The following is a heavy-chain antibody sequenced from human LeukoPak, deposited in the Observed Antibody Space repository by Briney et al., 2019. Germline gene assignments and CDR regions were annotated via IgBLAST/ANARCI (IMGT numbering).Heavy chain of an antibody. J-gene: IGHJ4*02. CDR3: AIDYGSGSYSDY. Sequence: QPGRSLRLSCAASGFTFTSYAMSWVRQAPGKGLEWVSAISGSGGTTYYADSVKGRFIISRDNSKNTLFLQMNSLRAEDTAVYYCAIDYGSGSYSDYWGQGTQVTVSS. V-gene: IGHV3-23*01. CDR1: GFTFTSYA. D-gene: IGHD3-10*01. CDR2: ISGSGGTT.